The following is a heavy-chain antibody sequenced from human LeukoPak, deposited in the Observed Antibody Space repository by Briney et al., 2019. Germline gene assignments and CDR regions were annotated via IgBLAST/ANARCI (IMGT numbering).Heavy chain of an antibody. Sequence: GASVKVSCKASGYTFTGHYTHWVRQAPGQGLEWMGWINPISGGTNYAQKFQGRVTMTRDTSTSTVYMELSSLRSEDTAVYYCAREGLGCGGDCYFDYWGQGTLVTVSS. V-gene: IGHV1-2*02. CDR2: INPISGGT. CDR1: GYTFTGHY. J-gene: IGHJ4*02. D-gene: IGHD2-21*02. CDR3: AREGLGCGGDCYFDY.